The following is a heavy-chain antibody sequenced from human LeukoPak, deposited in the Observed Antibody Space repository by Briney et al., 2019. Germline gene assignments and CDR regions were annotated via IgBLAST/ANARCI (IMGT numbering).Heavy chain of an antibody. Sequence: GASVKVSCKASGYTFTSYGISWVRQAPGQGLEWMGWISAYNGNTNYAQKLQGRVTMTTDTSTTTAYVELRSPRSDDTAVYYCARDLLQYFDWLTMAGYWGQGTLVSVSS. CDR1: GYTFTSYG. CDR3: ARDLLQYFDWLTMAGY. CDR2: ISAYNGNT. D-gene: IGHD3-9*01. V-gene: IGHV1-18*01. J-gene: IGHJ4*02.